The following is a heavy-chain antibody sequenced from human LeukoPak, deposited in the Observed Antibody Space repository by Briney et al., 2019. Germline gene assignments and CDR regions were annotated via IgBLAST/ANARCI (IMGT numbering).Heavy chain of an antibody. CDR2: IYSGGST. CDR3: ARDLPYYDSSGYGNDAFDI. Sequence: PGRSLRLSCAASGFTFSSYAMHWVRQAPGKGLEWVVVIYSGGSTYYADSVKGRFTISRDNSKNTLYLQMNSLRAEDTAVYYCARDLPYYDSSGYGNDAFDIWGQGTMVTVSS. J-gene: IGHJ3*02. CDR1: GFTFSSYA. D-gene: IGHD3-22*01. V-gene: IGHV3-66*01.